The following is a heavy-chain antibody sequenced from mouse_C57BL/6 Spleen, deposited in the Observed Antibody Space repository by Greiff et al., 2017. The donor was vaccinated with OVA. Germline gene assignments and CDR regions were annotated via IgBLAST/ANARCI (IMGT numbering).Heavy chain of an antibody. CDR3: ASHYYYGSSYRYYAMDY. Sequence: VQRVESGPGLVQPSQSLSITCTVSGFSLTSYGVHWVRQSPGKGLEWLGVIWSGGSTDYNAAFISRLSISKDNSKSQVFFKMNSLQADDTAIYYCASHYYYGSSYRYYAMDYWGQGTSVTVSS. CDR2: IWSGGST. J-gene: IGHJ4*01. V-gene: IGHV2-2*01. D-gene: IGHD1-1*01. CDR1: GFSLTSYG.